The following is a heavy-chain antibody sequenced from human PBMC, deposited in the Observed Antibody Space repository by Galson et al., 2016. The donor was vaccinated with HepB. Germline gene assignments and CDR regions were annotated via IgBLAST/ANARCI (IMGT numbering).Heavy chain of an antibody. Sequence: PALVKPTQTLTLTCTFTGFSLTTRGMCVSWIRQPPGKALEWLALIDWDGDQYYTTSLKTRLTISKDTSKNQVLLTMTNMDPVDTATYYCARFDFGGNFLDYWGQGTLVTVSP. CDR2: IDWDGDQ. CDR1: GFSLTTRGMC. D-gene: IGHD4-23*01. CDR3: ARFDFGGNFLDY. J-gene: IGHJ4*02. V-gene: IGHV2-70*01.